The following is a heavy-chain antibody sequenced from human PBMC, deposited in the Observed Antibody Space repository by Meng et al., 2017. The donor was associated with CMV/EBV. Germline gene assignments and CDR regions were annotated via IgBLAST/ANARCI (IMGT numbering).Heavy chain of an antibody. Sequence: GEFLKISCAASGFTFSSYWMHWVRQAPGKRLVWVSRINSDGSSTSYADSVKGRFTISRDTAKNTLYLQMNSLRAEDAAVYYCAREDYGYYGMDVWGQGTTVTVSS. J-gene: IGHJ6*02. CDR3: AREDYGYYGMDV. CDR2: INSDGSST. CDR1: GFTFSSYW. V-gene: IGHV3-74*01.